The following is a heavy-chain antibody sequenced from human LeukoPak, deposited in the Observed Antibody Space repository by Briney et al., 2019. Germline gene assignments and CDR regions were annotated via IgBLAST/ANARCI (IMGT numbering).Heavy chain of an antibody. CDR3: ARRDSGSGWDY. Sequence: GGSLRLSCAASGFTFSSYWMHWVRQAPGKGLVWVSRINSDGSSTSYADSVKGRFTISRDNAKNTLYLQMNSLRAEDTAVYYCARRDSGSGWDYWGQGTLVTVSS. V-gene: IGHV3-74*01. CDR2: INSDGSST. J-gene: IGHJ4*02. CDR1: GFTFSSYW. D-gene: IGHD6-19*01.